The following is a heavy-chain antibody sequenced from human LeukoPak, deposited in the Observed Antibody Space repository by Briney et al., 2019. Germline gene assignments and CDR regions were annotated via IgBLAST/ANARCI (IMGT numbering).Heavy chain of an antibody. D-gene: IGHD6-19*01. Sequence: PGGSLRLSCAVFGFTFDDYAMHWVRQAPGKGLEWVSGISLNSGSIAYVDSVKGRFTISGDNAKNSLYLQMNSLRAEDTAVYYCAKGGYVWGMAMAGYFDYWGQGSLVTVSS. CDR3: AKGGYVWGMAMAGYFDY. CDR1: GFTFDDYA. V-gene: IGHV3-9*01. CDR2: ISLNSGSI. J-gene: IGHJ4*02.